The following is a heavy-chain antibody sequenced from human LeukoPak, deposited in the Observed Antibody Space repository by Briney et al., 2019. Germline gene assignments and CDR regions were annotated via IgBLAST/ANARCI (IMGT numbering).Heavy chain of an antibody. D-gene: IGHD3-22*01. CDR2: IIPIFGTA. CDR3: ARGLFPAVEYYDSSGYYFDAFDI. J-gene: IGHJ3*02. V-gene: IGHV1-69*01. CDR1: GGTFSSYA. Sequence: GSSVKVSCKASGGTFSSYAISWVRQAPGQGLEWMGGIIPIFGTANYAQKFQGRVTITADESTSTAYMELSSLRSEDTAVYYCARGLFPAVEYYDSSGYYFDAFDIWGQGRMVTVSS.